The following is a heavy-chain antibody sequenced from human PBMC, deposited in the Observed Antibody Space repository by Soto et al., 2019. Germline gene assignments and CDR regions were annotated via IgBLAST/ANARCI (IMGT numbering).Heavy chain of an antibody. CDR1: GDSISTVDYF. V-gene: IGHV4-30-4*01. CDR2: IYKSTTT. J-gene: IGHJ5*01. D-gene: IGHD2-15*01. CDR3: ARGRYCLTGRCFPNWFDS. Sequence: LSLTCSVSGDSISTVDYFWAWIRQPPGQALEYIGYIYKSTTTYYNPSFESRVAISLDTSKSQFSLTVTSVTAADTAVYFCARGRYCLTGRCFPNWFDSWGQGTLVTVSS.